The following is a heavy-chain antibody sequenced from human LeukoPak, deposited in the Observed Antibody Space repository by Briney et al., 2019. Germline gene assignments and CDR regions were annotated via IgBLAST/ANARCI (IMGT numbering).Heavy chain of an antibody. CDR3: AGGVYGYNPFDY. V-gene: IGHV3-33*08. CDR2: IWFDGSNK. J-gene: IGHJ4*02. CDR1: GFTFSSYG. Sequence: GGSLRLSCAASGFTFSSYGMHWVRQAPGKGLEWVAVIWFDGSNKFYADSVQGRFTISRDNSKNTLYLQMNSLRDEDTAVYYCAGGVYGYNPFDYWGQGTLVTVSS. D-gene: IGHD5/OR15-5a*01.